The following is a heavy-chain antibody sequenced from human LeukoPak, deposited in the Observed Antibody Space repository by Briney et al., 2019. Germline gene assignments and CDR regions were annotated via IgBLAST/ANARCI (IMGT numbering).Heavy chain of an antibody. CDR1: GFTFSSYA. CDR2: ISYDGSNK. CDR3: ARVPYGDWRFDY. Sequence: GRSLRLSCAASGFTFSSYAMHWVRQAPGKGLEWVAVISYDGSNKYYADYVKGRFTISRDNSKNTLYLQMNSLRAEDTAVYYCARVPYGDWRFDYWGQGTLVTVSS. J-gene: IGHJ4*02. D-gene: IGHD4-17*01. V-gene: IGHV3-30-3*01.